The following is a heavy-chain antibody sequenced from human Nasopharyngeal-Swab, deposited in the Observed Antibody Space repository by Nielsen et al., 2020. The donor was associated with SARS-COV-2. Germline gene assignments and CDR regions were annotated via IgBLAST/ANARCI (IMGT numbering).Heavy chain of an antibody. CDR3: ARHYDFWSGYYNSHFYGMDV. D-gene: IGHD3-3*01. V-gene: IGHV3-7*01. J-gene: IGHJ6*02. Sequence: GESLKISCAASGFTFSKFYMSWVRQAAGKGLEWVANIKQDGSGSYYVDSVKGRFTISRDDANNSLYLQMNSLRAEDTAVYYCARHYDFWSGYYNSHFYGMDVWGQGTTVTVSS. CDR2: IKQDGSGS. CDR1: GFTFSKFY.